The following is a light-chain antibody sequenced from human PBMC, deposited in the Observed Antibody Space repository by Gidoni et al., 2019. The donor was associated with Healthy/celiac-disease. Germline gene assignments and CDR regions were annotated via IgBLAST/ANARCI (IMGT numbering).Light chain of an antibody. CDR2: DDS. J-gene: IGLJ2*01. Sequence: SSVLTQPPSVSVAPGQTARITCGGNNIGSKSVHWYHQKPGQAPVRVVYDDSDRPSGLPARFSGSNSGNTATITINRVEAGDESDYYCQVRNRRGVFGGGTKLTV. CDR3: QVRNRRGV. V-gene: IGLV3-21*02. CDR1: NIGSKS.